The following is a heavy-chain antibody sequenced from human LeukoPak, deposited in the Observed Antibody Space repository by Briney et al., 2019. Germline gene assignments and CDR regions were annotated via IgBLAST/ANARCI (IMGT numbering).Heavy chain of an antibody. V-gene: IGHV1-18*01. CDR1: GYTFSIYG. CDR2: LSGYTGAT. J-gene: IGHJ4*02. Sequence: GASVKVSCKASGYTFSIYGISWVRQAPGQGLEWMGWLSGYTGATHYSMKLQGRLRLTTDTSTNTAYMELRSLRSDDTAVYFCARDTPGLAKLFDYRGQGTRVTVAS. CDR3: ARDTPGLAKLFDY. D-gene: IGHD2-15*01.